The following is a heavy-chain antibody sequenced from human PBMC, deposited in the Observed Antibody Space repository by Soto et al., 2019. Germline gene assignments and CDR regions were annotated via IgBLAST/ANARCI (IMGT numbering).Heavy chain of an antibody. CDR2: IHPSGGT. CDR3: ARGRDEYKLGNV. V-gene: IGHV4-34*01. D-gene: IGHD1-1*01. J-gene: IGHJ6*02. Sequence: QVQLQQWGAGLLKPSETLSLTCAVSGGSLSDYYWPWIRQSPGKGLEWIGEIHPSGGTYYNPSLRSRVTRAVDTSKNQFSLKRTSLTAADTAIYYCARGRDEYKLGNVWGHGTTVTVSS. CDR1: GGSLSDYY.